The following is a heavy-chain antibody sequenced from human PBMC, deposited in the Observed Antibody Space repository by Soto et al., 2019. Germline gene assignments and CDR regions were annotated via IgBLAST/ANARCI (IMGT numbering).Heavy chain of an antibody. CDR3: ARDGVAAGNINFDY. Sequence: ASVNVSCKASGYIFTKSAMHWVRQAPGQRLEWMGWISGGNGNTKYSPKLQDRVTITRDTSASTAYMELSSLRSEDTALYYCARDGVAAGNINFDYWGQGTLVTVSS. V-gene: IGHV1-3*01. D-gene: IGHD6-25*01. CDR2: ISGGNGNT. CDR1: GYIFTKSA. J-gene: IGHJ4*02.